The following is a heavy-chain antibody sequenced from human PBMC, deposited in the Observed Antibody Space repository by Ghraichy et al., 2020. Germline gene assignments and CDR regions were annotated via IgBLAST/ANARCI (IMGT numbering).Heavy chain of an antibody. D-gene: IGHD3-22*01. V-gene: IGHV4-59*01. CDR2: IYYSGST. CDR1: GGSISSYY. J-gene: IGHJ4*02. Sequence: ESLNISCTVSGGSISSYYWSWIRQPPGKGLEWIGYIYYSGSTNYNPSLKSRVTISVDTSKNQFSLKLSSVTAADTAVYYCARGPYYYDSSGYYYVYFDYWGQGTLVTVSS. CDR3: ARGPYYYDSSGYYYVYFDY.